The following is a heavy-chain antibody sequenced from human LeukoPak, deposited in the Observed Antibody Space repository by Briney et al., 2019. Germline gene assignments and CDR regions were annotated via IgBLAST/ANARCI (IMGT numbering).Heavy chain of an antibody. CDR3: ARDADWSPFY. J-gene: IGHJ4*02. CDR2: VASDGSYK. Sequence: PGGSLRLSCAASGFTFSSYSLHWVRQAPGKGLEWVAHVASDGSYKWYADSVRGRFTISGDNSKNTLFLQMNSLGAEDTGVYYCARDADWSPFYWGQGTLVTVSS. CDR1: GFTFSSYS. V-gene: IGHV3-30*04. D-gene: IGHD3/OR15-3a*01.